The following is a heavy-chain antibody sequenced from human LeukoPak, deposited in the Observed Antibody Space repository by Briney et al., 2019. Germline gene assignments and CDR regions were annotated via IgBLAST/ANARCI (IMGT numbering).Heavy chain of an antibody. CDR2: INSISDTI. J-gene: IGHJ4*02. V-gene: IGHV3-48*02. CDR3: AKGRESEQWLVRLFDY. CDR1: GFTFSGYS. Sequence: PGGSLRLSCAASGFTFSGYSMNWVRQAPGKGLEWISYINSISDTIYYADSVKGRFTISRDNAKNSLYLQMNSLRDEDTAVYYCAKGRESEQWLVRLFDYWGQGTLVTVSS. D-gene: IGHD6-19*01.